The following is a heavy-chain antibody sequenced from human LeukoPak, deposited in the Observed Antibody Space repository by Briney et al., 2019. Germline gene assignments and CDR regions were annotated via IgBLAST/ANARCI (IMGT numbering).Heavy chain of an antibody. Sequence: SETLSLTCTVSGYSISSGYYWGWIRQPPGKGLEWFGSIYNSGSTYYNPSLKSRVTISVDTSKNQFSLKLSSVTAADTAVYYCARGPNSGSYNYYFDYWGQGTLVTVSS. J-gene: IGHJ4*02. CDR3: ARGPNSGSYNYYFDY. V-gene: IGHV4-38-2*02. CDR2: IYNSGST. D-gene: IGHD3-10*01. CDR1: GYSISSGYY.